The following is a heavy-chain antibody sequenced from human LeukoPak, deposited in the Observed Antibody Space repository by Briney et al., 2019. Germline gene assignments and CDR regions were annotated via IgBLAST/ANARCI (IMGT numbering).Heavy chain of an antibody. D-gene: IGHD3-10*01. CDR2: IKQDGGEK. J-gene: IGHJ5*02. CDR3: ARVLKPPRITLVRGVNWFDP. V-gene: IGHV3-7*01. CDR1: GFTFSNYW. Sequence: GGSLRLSCVVSGFTFSNYWKTWVRQAPGKGLEWVANIKQDGGEKYYVDSVKGRFTISRDNAENSVFLQMNSLRAEDTAVYYCARVLKPPRITLVRGVNWFDPWGQGTLVTVSS.